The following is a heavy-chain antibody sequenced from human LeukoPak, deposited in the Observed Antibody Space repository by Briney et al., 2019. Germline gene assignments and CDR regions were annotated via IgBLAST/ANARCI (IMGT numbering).Heavy chain of an antibody. J-gene: IGHJ4*02. V-gene: IGHV1-2*02. CDR3: ARDQFPYYDILTGLFDY. CDR2: INPNSGGT. D-gene: IGHD3-9*01. CDR1: GYTFTSYD. Sequence: ASVKVSCKASGYTFTSYDINWVRQAPGQGLEWMGWINPNSGGTNYAQKFQGRVTMTRDTSISTAYMELSRLRSDDTAVYYCARDQFPYYDILTGLFDYWGQGTLVTVSS.